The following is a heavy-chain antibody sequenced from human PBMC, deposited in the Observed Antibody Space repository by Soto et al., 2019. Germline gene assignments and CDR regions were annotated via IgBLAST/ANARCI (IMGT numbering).Heavy chain of an antibody. J-gene: IGHJ5*02. V-gene: IGHV1-2*02. D-gene: IGHD3-10*01. CDR2: INPNSGGT. CDR1: GYTFTGYY. Sequence: ASVKVSCKASGYTFTGYYLHWVRQAPGQGLGWMGWINPNSGGTNYAQNFQGRVTMTRDTSISTAYMDLTRLRSDDTATYYCARGRLVRGVKRLDWFDPWGQGTRVTVSS. CDR3: ARGRLVRGVKRLDWFDP.